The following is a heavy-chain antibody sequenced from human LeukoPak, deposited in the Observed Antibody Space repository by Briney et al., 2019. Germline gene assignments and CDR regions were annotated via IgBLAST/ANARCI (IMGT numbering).Heavy chain of an antibody. CDR2: ISGSGGST. V-gene: IGHV3-23*01. CDR3: AKGAGALTYYYYGMDV. Sequence: GGSLRLSCAASGFTFSSYAMSWVRQAPGKGLEWVSAISGSGGSTYYADSVKGRFTISRDNSKNTLYLQMNSLRAEDTAVYYCAKGAGALTYYYYGMDVWGQGTTVTVSS. CDR1: GFTFSSYA. D-gene: IGHD6-19*01. J-gene: IGHJ6*02.